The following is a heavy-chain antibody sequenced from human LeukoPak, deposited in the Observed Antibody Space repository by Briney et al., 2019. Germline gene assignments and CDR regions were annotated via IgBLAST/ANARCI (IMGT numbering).Heavy chain of an antibody. CDR3: ARSITMVRGVSGY. Sequence: GGSLRLSRAASGFTFSDYYMSWIRQAPGKGLEWVSYISSSGSTIYYADSVKGRFTISRDNAKNSQYLQMNSLRAEDTAVYYCARSITMVRGVSGYWGQGTLVTVSS. J-gene: IGHJ4*02. D-gene: IGHD3-10*01. CDR1: GFTFSDYY. CDR2: ISSSGSTI. V-gene: IGHV3-11*04.